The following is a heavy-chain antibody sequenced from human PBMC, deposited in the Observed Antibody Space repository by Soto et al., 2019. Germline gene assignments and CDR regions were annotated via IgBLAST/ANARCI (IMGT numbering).Heavy chain of an antibody. Sequence: GGSLRLSCAASGFIFTDYAMTWVRQAPGKGLEWVSVISGSGVSIYYTDSVRGRFTISRDNSKNTLYLQMHSLRPEDTAVYFCVKRQDSSDRSGYPACGQGLPVTVYS. CDR2: ISGSGVSI. V-gene: IGHV3-23*01. J-gene: IGHJ5*02. CDR3: VKRQDSSDRSGYPA. D-gene: IGHD3-3*01. CDR1: GFIFTDYA.